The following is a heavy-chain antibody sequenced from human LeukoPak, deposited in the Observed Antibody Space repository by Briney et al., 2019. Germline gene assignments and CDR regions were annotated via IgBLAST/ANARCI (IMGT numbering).Heavy chain of an antibody. J-gene: IGHJ3*02. CDR2: ISYDGSNE. Sequence: PGRSLRLSCAASGFTFSNHGMHWVRQAPGKGLEWEALISYDGSNEYHADSVKGRFTISRDNSKNALYLQMNSLGAEDTGVYYCAKARQWLVYDAFYICGQGTMCSVSS. CDR1: GFTFSNHG. V-gene: IGHV3-30*18. CDR3: AKARQWLVYDAFYI. D-gene: IGHD6-19*01.